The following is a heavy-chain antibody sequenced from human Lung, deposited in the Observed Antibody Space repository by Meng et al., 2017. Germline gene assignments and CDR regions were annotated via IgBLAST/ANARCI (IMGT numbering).Heavy chain of an antibody. V-gene: IGHV4-34*01. CDR1: GGSFSDYY. D-gene: IGHD4-11*01. CDR2: INHSGST. J-gene: IGHJ4*02. CDR3: ARGPTTMAHDFDY. Sequence: QGRLPQWGEGLLKPSETLSLTCVVPGGSFSDYYWSWIRQPPGKGLEWIGEINHSGSTNYNPSLESRATISVDTSQNNLSLKLSSVTAADSAVYYCARGPTTMAHDFDYWGQGTLVTVSS.